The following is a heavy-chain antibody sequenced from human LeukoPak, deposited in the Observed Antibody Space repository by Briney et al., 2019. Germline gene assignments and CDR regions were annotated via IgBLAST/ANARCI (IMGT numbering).Heavy chain of an antibody. CDR1: GYTLTELS. J-gene: IGHJ3*02. CDR2: FDPEDGET. D-gene: IGHD1-26*01. V-gene: IGHV1-24*01. Sequence: GASVKVSCKVSGYTLTELSMHWVRQAPGKGLEWMGGFDPEDGETIYAQKFQGRVTMTEDTSTDTAYMELSSLRSEDTAVYYCATDSPIVGARTFDIWGQGTMVTVSS. CDR3: ATDSPIVGARTFDI.